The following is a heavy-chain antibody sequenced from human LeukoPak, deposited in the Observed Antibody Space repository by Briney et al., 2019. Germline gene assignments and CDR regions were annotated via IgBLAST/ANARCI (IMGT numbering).Heavy chain of an antibody. J-gene: IGHJ4*02. CDR1: GGSISSSSYY. CDR3: ARDRRYCSGGSCYSGDYFDY. Sequence: SETLSLTCTVSGGSISSSSYYWGWIRQPPGKGLEWIGSIYYSGSTYYNPSLKSRVTISVDTSRNQFSLKLSSVTAADTAVYYCARDRRYCSGGSCYSGDYFDYWGQGTLVTVSS. CDR2: IYYSGST. V-gene: IGHV4-39*07. D-gene: IGHD2-15*01.